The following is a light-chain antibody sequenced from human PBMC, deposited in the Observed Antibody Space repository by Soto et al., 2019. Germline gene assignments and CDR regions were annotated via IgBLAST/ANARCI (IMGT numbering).Light chain of an antibody. Sequence: EIQMTQSPSSLSASVGDRVTITCRASQGISNYLAWYQQKPGKVPKLLIYGASTLPSGVPSRLSGSGSGTDFTLIINSLQPEDVATYYCQKYDSAPWTFGQGTKVEI. J-gene: IGKJ1*01. CDR2: GAS. CDR1: QGISNY. V-gene: IGKV1-27*01. CDR3: QKYDSAPWT.